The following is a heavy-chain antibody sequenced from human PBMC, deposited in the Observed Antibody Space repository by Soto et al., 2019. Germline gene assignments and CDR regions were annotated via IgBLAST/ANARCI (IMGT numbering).Heavy chain of an antibody. D-gene: IGHD1-20*01. CDR1: GFTFRNHW. Sequence: EVELVESGGDLVQSGGSLRLSCAASGFTFRNHWMHWVRLSPGEGLVGISRISPDGSWTDYADSVKGRFTISRDNAKNRLYLQMNSPRAEDTVVFCCARPRGTITSAFDIWGQGIRVSVS. V-gene: IGHV3-74*01. J-gene: IGHJ3*02. CDR2: ISPDGSWT. CDR3: ARPRGTITSAFDI.